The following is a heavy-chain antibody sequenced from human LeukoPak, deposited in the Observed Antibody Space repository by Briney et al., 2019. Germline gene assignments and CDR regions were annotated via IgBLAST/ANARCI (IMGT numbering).Heavy chain of an antibody. CDR3: ARQTYYYDSSGYFLRRYFDY. CDR2: INHSGST. V-gene: IGHV4-34*01. J-gene: IGHJ4*02. CDR1: GGSFSGYY. D-gene: IGHD3-22*01. Sequence: PSETLSLTCAVYGGSFSGYYWSWIRQPPGKGLEWIGEINHSGSTNYNPSLKSRVTISVDTSENQFSLKLSSVTAADTAVYYCARQTYYYDSSGYFLRRYFDYWGQGTLVTVSS.